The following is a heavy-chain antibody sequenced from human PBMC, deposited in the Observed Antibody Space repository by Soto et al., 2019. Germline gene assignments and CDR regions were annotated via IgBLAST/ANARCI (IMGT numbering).Heavy chain of an antibody. CDR3: ARDRGSGSYYSPWVPYYFDY. J-gene: IGHJ4*02. Sequence: GGSLRLSCAASGFIFSSYWMSWVRQAPGKGLEWVANIKQDGSEKYYVDSVKGRFTISRDNAKNSLYLQMNSLRAEDTAVYYCARDRGSGSYYSPWVPYYFDYWGQGTLVTVSS. D-gene: IGHD3-10*01. CDR1: GFIFSSYW. CDR2: IKQDGSEK. V-gene: IGHV3-7*01.